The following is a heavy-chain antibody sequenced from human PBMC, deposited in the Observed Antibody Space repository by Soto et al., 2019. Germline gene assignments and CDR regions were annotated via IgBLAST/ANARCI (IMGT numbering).Heavy chain of an antibody. CDR3: AKQGTNTYRGMDV. CDR2: ISGSGGST. J-gene: IGHJ6*02. Sequence: LRLSCAASGFTFSGYAMSWVRQAPGKGLEWVSAISGSGGSTYYADSVKGRFTISRDNSKNTLYLQMNSLRAEDTAVYYCAKQGTNTYRGMDVWGQGTTVTVSS. CDR1: GFTFSGYA. D-gene: IGHD2-2*01. V-gene: IGHV3-23*01.